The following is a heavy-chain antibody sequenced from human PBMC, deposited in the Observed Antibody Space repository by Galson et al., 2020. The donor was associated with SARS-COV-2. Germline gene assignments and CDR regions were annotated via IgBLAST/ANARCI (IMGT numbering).Heavy chain of an antibody. CDR3: AKDAGNSWATIPSVLLDF. Sequence: QAGGSLRLSCAASGFTFRLYAMSWVRQAPGKGLEWVSGISGSGGSTKYADSVKGRFTISRDNSENTLHLQMNSLRAEDTAVYYCAKDAGNSWATIPSVLLDFWGQGTLVSVSS. D-gene: IGHD5-12*01. J-gene: IGHJ4*02. CDR1: GFTFRLYA. CDR2: ISGSGGST. V-gene: IGHV3-23*01.